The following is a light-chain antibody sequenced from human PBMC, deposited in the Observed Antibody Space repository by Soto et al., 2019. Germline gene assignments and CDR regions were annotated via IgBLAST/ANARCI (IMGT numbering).Light chain of an antibody. CDR3: QQRSAWPLT. CDR1: QSIGGY. V-gene: IGKV3-11*01. CDR2: DAS. J-gene: IGKJ4*01. Sequence: EIVLTQSPATLSLSPGESATLSCRASQSIGGYLAWYQQRPGQAPRLLIYDASYSVTGIPARFSGSGSGTDFTLTISSLEPEDFAVYFCQQRSAWPLTFGGGTKVEI.